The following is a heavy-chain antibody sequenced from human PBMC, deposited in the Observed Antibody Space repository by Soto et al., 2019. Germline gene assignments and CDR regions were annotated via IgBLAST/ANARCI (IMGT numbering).Heavy chain of an antibody. CDR2: ISGSGFGT. Sequence: EVQLLESGGGLVQPGGSLRLSCAASGFTFSSYARSWVRQAPGRGLEWVSAISGSGFGTYYEDSVKGRFTISRDNSKNTLYLQMNSLRAEDTAVYYCAKCMTTVTTFPFDIWGQGTMVTVSS. D-gene: IGHD4-17*01. J-gene: IGHJ3*02. V-gene: IGHV3-23*01. CDR1: GFTFSSYA. CDR3: AKCMTTVTTFPFDI.